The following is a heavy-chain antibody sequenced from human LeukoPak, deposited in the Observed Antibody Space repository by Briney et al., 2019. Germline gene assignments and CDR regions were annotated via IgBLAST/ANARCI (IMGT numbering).Heavy chain of an antibody. CDR2: IYYSGST. CDR3: ARHGFTDYSPPYNWFDP. CDR1: GGSISSYY. J-gene: IGHJ5*02. V-gene: IGHV4-59*08. D-gene: IGHD4/OR15-4a*01. Sequence: SETLSLTCTVSGGSISSYYWSWIRQPPGKGLEWIGYIYYSGSTNYNPSLKSRVTISVDTSKNQFSLKLSSVTAADTAVYYCARHGFTDYSPPYNWFDPWGQGTLVTVSS.